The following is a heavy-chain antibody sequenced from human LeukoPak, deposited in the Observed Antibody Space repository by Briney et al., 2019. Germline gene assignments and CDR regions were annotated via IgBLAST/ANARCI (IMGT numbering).Heavy chain of an antibody. CDR1: GFTVSSNY. CDR3: ASAVATSGATWNGY. J-gene: IGHJ4*02. CDR2: IYSGGST. D-gene: IGHD5-12*01. Sequence: GGWLRLSCAASGFTVSSNYMSWVRQAPGKGLEWVSVIYSGGSTYYADSVKGRFTISRDNSKNTLYLQMNSLRAEDTAVYYCASAVATSGATWNGYWGQGTLVTVSS. V-gene: IGHV3-66*01.